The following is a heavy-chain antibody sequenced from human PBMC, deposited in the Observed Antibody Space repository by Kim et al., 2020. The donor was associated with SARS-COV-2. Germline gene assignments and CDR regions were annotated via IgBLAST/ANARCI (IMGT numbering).Heavy chain of an antibody. J-gene: IGHJ5*01. CDR3: AKDNLHRAFDS. V-gene: IGHV3-23*01. Sequence: GGSLRLSCAASGFTFRTYAMGWVRQAPGKGLEWVSILGARGVTTYSAYSVKGRFTISRDTYKDTLYLQMNSLSAEDTAVYYCAKDNLHRAFDSWGQGA. CDR1: GFTFRTYA. CDR2: LGARGVTT.